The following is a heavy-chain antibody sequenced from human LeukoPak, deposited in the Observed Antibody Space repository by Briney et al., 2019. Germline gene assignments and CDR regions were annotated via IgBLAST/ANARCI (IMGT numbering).Heavy chain of an antibody. J-gene: IGHJ3*02. V-gene: IGHV4-59*08. CDR3: ARHDPIVGTPDAFDI. D-gene: IGHD1-26*01. Sequence: SETLSLTCTVSGGSISSYYWSWIRQPPGKGLEWIAYIYYSGSTDYNPSLKSRVTISLDTSKNQFSLKLSSVTAADTAVYYCARHDPIVGTPDAFDIWSQGTMVTVSS. CDR1: GGSISSYY. CDR2: IYYSGST.